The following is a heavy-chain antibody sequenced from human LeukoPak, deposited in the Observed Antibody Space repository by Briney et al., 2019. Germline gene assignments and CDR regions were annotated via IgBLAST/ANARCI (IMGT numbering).Heavy chain of an antibody. CDR2: TYYRSKLYN. CDR3: ARTYYDSSGYYPPFDY. J-gene: IGHJ4*02. D-gene: IGHD3-22*01. Sequence: SQTLSLTCAISGDSVSSNSAAWNWIRQSPSRGLEWLGRTYYRSKLYNDYAVSVKSRITINPDTSKNQFSLQLNSVTPEDTAVYYCARTYYDSSGYYPPFDYWGQGTLVTVSS. CDR1: GDSVSSNSAA. V-gene: IGHV6-1*01.